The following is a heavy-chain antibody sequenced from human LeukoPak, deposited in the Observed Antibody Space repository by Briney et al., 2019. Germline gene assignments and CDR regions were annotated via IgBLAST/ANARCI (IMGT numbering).Heavy chain of an antibody. CDR3: ARETGTSYYFDC. CDR2: IKQDGSEK. CDR1: GFTFSSYS. D-gene: IGHD1-7*01. Sequence: GGSLRLSCAASGFTFSSYSMNWVRQAPGKGLEWVANIKQDGSEKYYVDSVKGRFTISRDNAKNSLYLQMNSLRAEDTAVYYCARETGTSYYFDCWGQGTLVTVSS. J-gene: IGHJ4*02. V-gene: IGHV3-7*01.